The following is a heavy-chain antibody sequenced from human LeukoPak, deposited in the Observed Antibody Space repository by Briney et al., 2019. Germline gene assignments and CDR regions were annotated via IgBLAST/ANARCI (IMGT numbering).Heavy chain of an antibody. V-gene: IGHV1-24*01. D-gene: IGHD6-19*01. CDR1: GYTLTDLS. CDR3: ATEVGSRYFEY. Sequence: ASVKVSCKVSGYTLTDLSMHWVRQAPGKGLEWMGGVDSDDGERLYAQKFQGRVTMTEDAFIDTAYMELGGLRSDDTAVYFCATEVGSRYFEYWGQGALVTVSS. CDR2: VDSDDGER. J-gene: IGHJ4*02.